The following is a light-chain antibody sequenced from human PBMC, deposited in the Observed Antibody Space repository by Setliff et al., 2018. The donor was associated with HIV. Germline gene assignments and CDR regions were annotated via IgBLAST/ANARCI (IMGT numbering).Light chain of an antibody. V-gene: IGLV2-14*01. CDR3: SSYAITNTLP. J-gene: IGLJ1*01. Sequence: QSVLTQPRSVSGSPGQSVTISCTGTSRVVGGYNYVSWYQQHPGKAPKLIIYEVRNRPSGVSSRFSGSKSGNTASLTISGLQTEDEADYYCSSYAITNTLPFGTGTKVTVL. CDR1: SRVVGGYNY. CDR2: EVR.